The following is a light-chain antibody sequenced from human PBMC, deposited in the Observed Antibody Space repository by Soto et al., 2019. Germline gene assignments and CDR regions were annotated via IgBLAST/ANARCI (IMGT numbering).Light chain of an antibody. CDR1: QVISTW. Sequence: DIQMTQSPSSVSASVGDRVTITCRASQVISTWLAWYQHKPGKAPKLLIYAASRLQSGVPSSFSGSGSGTDFTLTISSLQADDFATYYCLSADCFPRSFGPGTKVEIK. J-gene: IGKJ3*01. CDR2: AAS. V-gene: IGKV1-12*01. CDR3: LSADCFPRS.